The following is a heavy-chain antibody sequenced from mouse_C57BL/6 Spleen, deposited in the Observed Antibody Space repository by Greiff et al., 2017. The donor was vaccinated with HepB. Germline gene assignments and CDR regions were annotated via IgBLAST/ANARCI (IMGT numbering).Heavy chain of an antibody. J-gene: IGHJ2*01. V-gene: IGHV1-64*01. CDR2: IHPNSGST. CDR3: AREDYYGSRGRFDY. Sequence: QVQLQQPGAELVKPGASVKLSCKASGYTFTSYWMHWVKQRPGQGLEWIGMIHPNSGSTNYNEKFKSKATLTVDKSSSTAYMQLSSLTSEDSAVYYCAREDYYGSRGRFDYWGQGTTLTVSS. D-gene: IGHD1-1*01. CDR1: GYTFTSYW.